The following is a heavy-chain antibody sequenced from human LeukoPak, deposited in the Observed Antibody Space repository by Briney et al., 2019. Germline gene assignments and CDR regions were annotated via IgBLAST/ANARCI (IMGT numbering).Heavy chain of an antibody. J-gene: IGHJ4*02. Sequence: GASVKVSCKASGYTFTNYGINWVRQAPGQGLEWMGWISTYNGDTNYAQKVQGRVTMTTDTSTSTAYMELSRLRSDDTAVYYCARDMDSGPDFFDYWGLGTLVTVSS. CDR1: GYTFTNYG. CDR2: ISTYNGDT. V-gene: IGHV1-18*01. CDR3: ARDMDSGPDFFDY. D-gene: IGHD1-26*01.